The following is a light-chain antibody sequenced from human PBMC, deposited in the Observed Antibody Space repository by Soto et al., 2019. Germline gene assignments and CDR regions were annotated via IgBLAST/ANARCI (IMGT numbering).Light chain of an antibody. J-gene: IGKJ1*01. CDR3: QQSGDTPPWT. Sequence: DLQMTQSPSSLSASVGDRVTITCRASQSIRIYLNWYQQKPGKAPELLIFAASSLQSGVPSRFSGSGPGTDFTLTISSLQPEDFATYYCQQSGDTPPWTFGQGTKVEIK. CDR2: AAS. V-gene: IGKV1-39*01. CDR1: QSIRIY.